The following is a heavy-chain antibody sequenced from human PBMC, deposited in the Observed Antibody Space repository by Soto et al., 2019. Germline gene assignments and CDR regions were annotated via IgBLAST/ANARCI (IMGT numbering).Heavy chain of an antibody. CDR1: GDSISGYY. Sequence: SETLSLTCTVSGDSISGYYWGWIRQSPGKRLEWIGHIYESGSTNFNPSLKSRVTMSIDTSKSQFSLKLSSVTIADTAVYYCARCGRSGYNYIYGMDVWGQGTTVTVSS. J-gene: IGHJ6*02. CDR2: IYESGST. D-gene: IGHD3-3*01. V-gene: IGHV4-59*01. CDR3: ARCGRSGYNYIYGMDV.